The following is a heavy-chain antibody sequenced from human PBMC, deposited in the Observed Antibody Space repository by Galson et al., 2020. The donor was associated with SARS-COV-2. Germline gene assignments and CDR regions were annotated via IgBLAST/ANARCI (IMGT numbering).Heavy chain of an antibody. D-gene: IGHD6-19*01. Sequence: GESLKISCQGSGYSFTNYWIGWVLQMPGNGLEWMGIIYPGDSETRDSPSFQGQVTIPADTSISTAYLQWSSLKASDTAMYFCARQGMADTLGVAYWGQRTQVTVSS. V-gene: IGHV5-51*01. J-gene: IGHJ4*02. CDR3: ARQGMADTLGVAY. CDR1: GYSFTNYW. CDR2: IYPGDSET.